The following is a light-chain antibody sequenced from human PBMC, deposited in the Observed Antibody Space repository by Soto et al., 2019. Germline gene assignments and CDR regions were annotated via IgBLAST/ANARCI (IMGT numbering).Light chain of an antibody. CDR3: QQYNSAWT. J-gene: IGKJ1*01. CDR2: GAS. V-gene: IGKV3-20*01. CDR1: QSVTSNY. Sequence: EIGFIQFQGTLSFYAWEIATLSCGASQSVTSNYLAWYQQKPGQAPRLLIFGASIRVTGIPDRFIDSGSGTDFTLTISRLETEDFATYYCQQYNSAWTFGEGTKVDIK.